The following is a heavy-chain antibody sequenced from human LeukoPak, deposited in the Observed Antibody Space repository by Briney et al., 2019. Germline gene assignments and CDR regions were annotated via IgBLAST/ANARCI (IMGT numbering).Heavy chain of an antibody. CDR2: IKQDGSEK. CDR1: GFTFSSYA. D-gene: IGHD5-24*01. CDR3: TRVGYIDEGIDY. V-gene: IGHV3-7*04. Sequence: TGGSLRLSCAASGFTFSSYAMHWVRQAPGKGLEWVANIKQDGSEKYYVDSVKGRFTISRDNAKNSLYLQMNSLRAEDTAIYYCTRVGYIDEGIDYWGQGTLVTVSS. J-gene: IGHJ4*02.